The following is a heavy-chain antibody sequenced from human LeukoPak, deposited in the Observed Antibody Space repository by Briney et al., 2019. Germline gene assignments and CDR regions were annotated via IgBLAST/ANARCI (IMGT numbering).Heavy chain of an antibody. V-gene: IGHV1-18*04. J-gene: IGHJ4*02. CDR1: GYSFTSYA. CDR3: ARDYIAPYSSGWYPDY. Sequence: ASVKVSCKASGYSFTSYAISWLRQAPGQGLEWMGWISRYNGDTKYAQKAQGRVTMTTDTSTSTAYMDLRNLRSDDTAVYYCARDYIAPYSSGWYPDYWGQGTLVTVSS. CDR2: ISRYNGDT. D-gene: IGHD6-19*01.